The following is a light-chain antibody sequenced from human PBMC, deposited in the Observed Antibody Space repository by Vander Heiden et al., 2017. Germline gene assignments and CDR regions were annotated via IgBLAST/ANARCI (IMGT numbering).Light chain of an antibody. V-gene: IGKV3-11*01. CDR1: QSVSSY. CDR2: DAS. J-gene: IGKJ4*01. Sequence: EIVLTQSPATLSLSPGERATLSCRASQSVSSYLVWYQQKPGQAPRLLIYDASNRATGIPARFSGSGSGTDFTLTISSLEPEDFAVYYCQQRSNCPITFGGGTKVEIK. CDR3: QQRSNCPIT.